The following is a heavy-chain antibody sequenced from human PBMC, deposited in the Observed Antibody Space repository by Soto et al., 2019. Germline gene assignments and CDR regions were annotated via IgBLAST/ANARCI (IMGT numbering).Heavy chain of an antibody. D-gene: IGHD2-2*02. CDR1: GFTFSSYW. J-gene: IGHJ6*02. V-gene: IGHV3-7*01. CDR3: ARDRGYCSSTSCYNYYGMDV. CDR2: IKQDGSEK. Sequence: GGSLRLSCAASGFTFSSYWMSWVRQAPGKGLEWVANIKQDGSEKYYVDSVKGRFTISRDNAKNSLYLQMNSLRAEDTAVYYCARDRGYCSSTSCYNYYGMDVWGQGTTVTVSS.